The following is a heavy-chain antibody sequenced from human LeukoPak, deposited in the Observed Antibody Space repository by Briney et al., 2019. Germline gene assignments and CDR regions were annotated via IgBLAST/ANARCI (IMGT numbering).Heavy chain of an antibody. CDR1: GFTVYSYW. Sequence: PGGSLRLSCAASGFTVYSYWMSWFRQAPRKGLEWLANIKQDGSEKYYIDSVKGRVTISIDNAKNLLYLQMNSLTAEDTAVYYCARDAAGSSWTDYWGQGTLVTVPS. V-gene: IGHV3-7*01. J-gene: IGHJ4*02. D-gene: IGHD6-13*01. CDR2: IKQDGSEK. CDR3: ARDAAGSSWTDY.